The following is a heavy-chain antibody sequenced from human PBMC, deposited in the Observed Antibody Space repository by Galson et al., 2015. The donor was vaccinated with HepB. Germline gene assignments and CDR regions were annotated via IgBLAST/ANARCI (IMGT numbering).Heavy chain of an antibody. CDR2: ISSDSTTI. CDR3: VRHRSHYYGSGGRDGMDV. J-gene: IGHJ6*02. V-gene: IGHV3-48*01. CDR1: GFTFSSYS. D-gene: IGHD3-10*01. Sequence: SLRLSCAVSGFTFSSYSMNWVRQAPGKGLKWVSYISSDSTTIYYTDSVKGRFTISRDSAKNSLYLQMNGLRAEDTALYYCVRHRSHYYGSGGRDGMDVWGQGTMVTVSS.